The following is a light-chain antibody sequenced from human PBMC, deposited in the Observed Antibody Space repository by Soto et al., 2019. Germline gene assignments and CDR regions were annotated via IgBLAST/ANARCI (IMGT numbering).Light chain of an antibody. V-gene: IGLV1-47*01. CDR2: RNN. J-gene: IGLJ1*01. CDR3: AVWDDSLSGRGV. Sequence: QSVLTQPPSASGTPGQRVTISCSGSSSNIGSNYVYWYQQLPGTAPKLLIYRNNQRPSGVPDRFSGSKSGTSASLAISGLRSEDEPDYYCAVWDDSLSGRGVFGTGTKLTVL. CDR1: SSNIGSNY.